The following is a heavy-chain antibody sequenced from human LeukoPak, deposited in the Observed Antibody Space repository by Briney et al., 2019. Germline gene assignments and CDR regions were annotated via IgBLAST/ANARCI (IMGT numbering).Heavy chain of an antibody. V-gene: IGHV1-46*01. CDR1: GYTFTSYY. D-gene: IGHD3-22*01. CDR2: INPSGGST. J-gene: IGHJ3*02. Sequence: ASVKVSCKASGYTFTSYYMHWVRQAPGQGLEWMGIINPSGGSTSYAQKFQGRVTMTRDMSTSTVYMKLSSLRSEDAAVCYCARAARITMIVVARGAFDIWGQGTMVTVSS. CDR3: ARAARITMIVVARGAFDI.